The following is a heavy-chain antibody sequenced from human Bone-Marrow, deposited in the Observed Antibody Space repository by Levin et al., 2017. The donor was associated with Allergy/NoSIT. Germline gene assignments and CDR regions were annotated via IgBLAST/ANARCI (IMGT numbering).Heavy chain of an antibody. D-gene: IGHD3-3*01. CDR3: ARDATLVTIVGVVNWFDP. J-gene: IGHJ5*02. CDR2: ISSSSSYI. CDR1: GFTFSSYS. Sequence: GGSLRLSCAASGFTFSSYSMNWVRQAPGKGLEWVSSISSSSSYIYYADSVKGRFTISRDNAKNSLYLQMNSLRAEDTAVYYCARDATLVTIVGVVNWFDPWGQGTLVTVSS. V-gene: IGHV3-21*01.